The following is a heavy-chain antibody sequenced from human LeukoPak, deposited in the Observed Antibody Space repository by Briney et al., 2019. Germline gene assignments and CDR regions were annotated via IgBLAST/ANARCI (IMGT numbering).Heavy chain of an antibody. Sequence: RGSLRLSCAASGFTFSSYEMNWVRQAPGKGLEWVSYISSSGSTIYYADSVKGRFTISRDNAKNSLYLQMNSLRAEDTAVYYCARNGGYSYGPPDYWGQGTLVTVSS. CDR1: GFTFSSYE. CDR3: ARNGGYSYGPPDY. D-gene: IGHD5-18*01. CDR2: ISSSGSTI. V-gene: IGHV3-48*03. J-gene: IGHJ4*02.